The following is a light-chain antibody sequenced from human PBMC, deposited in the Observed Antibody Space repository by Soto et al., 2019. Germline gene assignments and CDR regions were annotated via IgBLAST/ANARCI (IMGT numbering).Light chain of an antibody. CDR1: QSVSSY. CDR3: QQYNNWPET. V-gene: IGKV3-15*01. J-gene: IGKJ1*01. Sequence: EIVLTQSPATLSVSPGERVTLSCRASQSVSSYLAWYQQKPGQAPRLLFYGASTRATGIPARFSGSGSGTEFTLTITSLQSEDFAIYYCQQYNNWPETFGQGTKVDIK. CDR2: GAS.